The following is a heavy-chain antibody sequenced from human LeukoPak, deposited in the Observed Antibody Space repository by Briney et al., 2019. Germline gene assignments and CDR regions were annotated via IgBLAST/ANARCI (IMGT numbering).Heavy chain of an antibody. CDR1: GFTFSSYA. Sequence: GGSLRLSCAASGFTFSSYAMHWVRQAPGKGLEWVAVISYDGSNKYYADSVKGRFTISRDNAKNSLYLQMNDLRAEDTAVYYCARDPYGSYYFDYWGQGTLVAVSS. J-gene: IGHJ4*02. CDR3: ARDPYGSYYFDY. D-gene: IGHD3-10*01. CDR2: ISYDGSNK. V-gene: IGHV3-30*04.